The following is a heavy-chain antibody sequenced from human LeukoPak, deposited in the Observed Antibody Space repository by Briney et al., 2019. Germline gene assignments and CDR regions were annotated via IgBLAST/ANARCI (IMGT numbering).Heavy chain of an antibody. CDR3: AISLPGPYYYDSSAKGY. Sequence: GSLRLSCAASGFTFSSYAMSWVRQAPGKGLEWVSAISGSGGSTYYADSVKGRFTISRDNSKNTLYLQMNSLRAEDTAVYYCAISLPGPYYYDSSAKGYWGQGTLVTVSS. D-gene: IGHD3-22*01. CDR2: ISGSGGST. V-gene: IGHV3-23*01. J-gene: IGHJ4*02. CDR1: GFTFSSYA.